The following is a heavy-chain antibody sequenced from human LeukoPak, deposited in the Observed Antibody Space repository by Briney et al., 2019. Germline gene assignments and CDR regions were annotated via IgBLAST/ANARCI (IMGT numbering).Heavy chain of an antibody. V-gene: IGHV3-33*01. CDR3: ARGTGSTSFDY. CDR2: IWYDGSNK. CDR1: GFTFSNYG. Sequence: GGSLRLFCAASGFTFSNYGMHWVRQAPGKGLEWVAVIWYDGSNKFYADSVKGRFTVSRDNSKNTVYLQMNSLRADDTAVYYCARGTGSTSFDYWGQGTLVTVSS. J-gene: IGHJ4*02. D-gene: IGHD2-2*01.